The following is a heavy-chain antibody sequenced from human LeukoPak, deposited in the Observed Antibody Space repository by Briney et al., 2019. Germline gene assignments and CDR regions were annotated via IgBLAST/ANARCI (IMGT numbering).Heavy chain of an antibody. J-gene: IGHJ4*02. CDR1: GFTFSGSA. CDR3: ARGVQLWTGFDY. D-gene: IGHD5-18*01. V-gene: IGHV3-66*01. Sequence: GGSLRLSCAASGFTFSGSAMSWVRQAPGEGLEWVSVIYSGGSTYYADSVKGRFTISRDNSKNTLYLQMNSLRVEDTAVYYCARGVQLWTGFDYWGQGTLVTVSS. CDR2: IYSGGST.